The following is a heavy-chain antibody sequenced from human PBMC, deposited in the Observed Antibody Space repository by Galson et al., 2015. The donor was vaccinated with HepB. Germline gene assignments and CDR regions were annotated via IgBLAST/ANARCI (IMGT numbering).Heavy chain of an antibody. J-gene: IGHJ5*02. CDR1: GFTFSSYS. V-gene: IGHV3-21*01. CDR3: ARNPSSIAARPGWFDP. CDR2: ISSSSSYI. Sequence: SLRLSCAASGFTFSSYSMNWVRQAPGKGLEWVSSISSSSSYIYYADSVKGRFTISRDNAKNSLYLQMNSLRAEDTAVYYCARNPSSIAARPGWFDPWGQGTLVTVSS. D-gene: IGHD6-6*01.